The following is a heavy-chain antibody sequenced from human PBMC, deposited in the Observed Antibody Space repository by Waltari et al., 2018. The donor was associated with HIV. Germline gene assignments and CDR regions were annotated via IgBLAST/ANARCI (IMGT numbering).Heavy chain of an antibody. Sequence: QVQLVHSGSELKKPGASVKVSCKASGYTFTNYAINGVRQAPGHGLEWMGWINTKTGNPTYAQGFTGRFVFSLDTSVSTAYLQISSLKAEDTAVYYCARGWSTSSFGPWGQGTLVTVSS. V-gene: IGHV7-4-1*02. D-gene: IGHD2-2*01. J-gene: IGHJ5*02. CDR1: GYTFTNYA. CDR3: ARGWSTSSFGP. CDR2: INTKTGNP.